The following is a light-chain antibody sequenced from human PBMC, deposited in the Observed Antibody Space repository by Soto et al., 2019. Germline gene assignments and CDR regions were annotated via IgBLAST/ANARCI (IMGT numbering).Light chain of an antibody. V-gene: IGLV1-44*01. Sequence: QSVLTQPPSASGTPGQSVTIFCSGSSSNIGSSTVNWYQQVPGSAPKLLIGSNDQRPSVVPDRFSGSKSGTSAYLAISGLQSEDEADYYCVAWDASLSAHYAFGTGTKVTVL. J-gene: IGLJ1*01. CDR3: VAWDASLSAHYA. CDR2: SND. CDR1: SSNIGSST.